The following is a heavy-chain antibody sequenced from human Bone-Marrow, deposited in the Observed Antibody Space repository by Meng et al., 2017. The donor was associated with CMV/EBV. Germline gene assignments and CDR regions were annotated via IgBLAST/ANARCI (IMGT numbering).Heavy chain of an antibody. J-gene: IGHJ4*02. CDR2: INSDGRT. CDR1: GFPFSNYA. Sequence: GGSLRLSCAASGFPFSNYAMSWVRQAPGKGLEWVSAINSDGRTEYADSVKGRFTISRVDSKNSLYLQMNSLRAEDTAVYYCARDRIAARRYDYWGQGTLFAASS. V-gene: IGHV3-23*01. D-gene: IGHD6-6*01. CDR3: ARDRIAARRYDY.